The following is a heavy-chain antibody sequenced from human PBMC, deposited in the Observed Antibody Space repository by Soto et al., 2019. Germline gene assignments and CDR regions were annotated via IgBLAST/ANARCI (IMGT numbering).Heavy chain of an antibody. CDR2: IYHGDNS. V-gene: IGHV4-30-2*01. CDR1: GGSFSGYS. CDR3: AREFGYYFDY. Sequence: PSETLSLTCAVYGGSFSGYSWSWIRQPPGKGLEWIGYIYHGDNSYYNPSLKSRVTISIDSSQNQFSLKLSSVTAADTAVYYCAREFGYYFDYWGQGTLVTVSS. J-gene: IGHJ4*02. D-gene: IGHD3-10*01.